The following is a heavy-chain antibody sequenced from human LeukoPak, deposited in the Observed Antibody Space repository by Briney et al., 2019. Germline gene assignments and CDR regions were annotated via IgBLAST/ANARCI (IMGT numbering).Heavy chain of an antibody. Sequence: SVKVSRKASGGTFSSYAISWVRQAPGQGLEWMGRIIPILGIANYAQKFQGRVTITADKSTSTAYMELSSLRSEDTAVYYCARGGLREELDYWGQGTLVTVSS. J-gene: IGHJ4*02. D-gene: IGHD3/OR15-3a*01. CDR2: IIPILGIA. CDR3: ARGGLREELDY. V-gene: IGHV1-69*04. CDR1: GGTFSSYA.